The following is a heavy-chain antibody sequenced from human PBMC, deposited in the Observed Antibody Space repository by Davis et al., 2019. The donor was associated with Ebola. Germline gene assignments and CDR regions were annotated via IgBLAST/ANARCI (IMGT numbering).Heavy chain of an antibody. CDR1: GFTFSSYW. CDR2: INSDGSST. D-gene: IGHD2-2*02. CDR3: ARGAICSSTSCYTPNYYYYYGMDV. V-gene: IGHV3-74*01. J-gene: IGHJ6*02. Sequence: GESLKISCAASGFTFSSYWMHWVRQAPGKGLVWVSRINSDGSSTSYADSVKGRFTISRDNAKNTLYLQMNSLRAEDTAVYYCARGAICSSTSCYTPNYYYYYGMDVWGQGTTVTVSS.